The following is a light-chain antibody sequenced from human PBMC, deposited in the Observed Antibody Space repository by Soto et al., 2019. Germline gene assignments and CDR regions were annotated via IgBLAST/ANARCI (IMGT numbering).Light chain of an antibody. CDR1: QSVSAN. J-gene: IGKJ1*01. CDR2: GAS. CDR3: QQYDNWPRT. Sequence: EIVMTQSPATLSVSPGERATLPCRASQSVSANLAWYQQKPGQAPRLLIYGASTRATGIPARFSGSGSGTEFTLTISSLQSEDVAVYYCQQYDNWPRTFCPGIKVDIK. V-gene: IGKV3-15*01.